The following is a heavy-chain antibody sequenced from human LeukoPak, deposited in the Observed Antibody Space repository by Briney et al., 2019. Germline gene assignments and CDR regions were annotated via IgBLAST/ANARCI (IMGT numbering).Heavy chain of an antibody. D-gene: IGHD6-19*01. Sequence: PGGSLRLSCAASGFTVSSNYMSWVRQAPGKGLEWVSVIYSGGSTYYADSVKGRFTISRDNSKNTLYLQMNSLRAEDTAVYYCARENHSSGWHYFDYWGQGTPVTVSS. J-gene: IGHJ4*02. V-gene: IGHV3-66*01. CDR1: GFTVSSNY. CDR3: ARENHSSGWHYFDY. CDR2: IYSGGST.